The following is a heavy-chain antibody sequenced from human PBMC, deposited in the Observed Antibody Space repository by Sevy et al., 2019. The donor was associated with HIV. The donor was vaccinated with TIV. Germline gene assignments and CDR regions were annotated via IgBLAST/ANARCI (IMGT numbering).Heavy chain of an antibody. D-gene: IGHD3-22*01. J-gene: IGHJ4*02. CDR1: GFTFSNYW. CDR3: ARPYRKDPFYYSGSGGYYYPSYFDY. V-gene: IGHV3-7*01. Sequence: LSLTCAASGFTFSNYWMSWVRQAPGKGLEWVANIKQDGSEEYYVDSVKGRFTISRDNAKNSLYLQMNSLRAEDTAVYYCARPYRKDPFYYSGSGGYYYPSYFDYWGQGTLVTVSS. CDR2: IKQDGSEE.